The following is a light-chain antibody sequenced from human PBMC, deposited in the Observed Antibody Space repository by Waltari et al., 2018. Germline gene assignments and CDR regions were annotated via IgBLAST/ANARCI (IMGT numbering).Light chain of an antibody. CDR1: QSISSY. CDR2: AAS. CDR3: QQGHSTPRT. Sequence: DIQMTQSPSSLSASVGDRVTITCRASQSISSYLYWYQQKPEKAPQLLIYAASSLQSGVPSRFSGRGSGTDFTLTITSLQPEDFATYYCQQGHSTPRTFGQGT. J-gene: IGKJ1*01. V-gene: IGKV1-39*01.